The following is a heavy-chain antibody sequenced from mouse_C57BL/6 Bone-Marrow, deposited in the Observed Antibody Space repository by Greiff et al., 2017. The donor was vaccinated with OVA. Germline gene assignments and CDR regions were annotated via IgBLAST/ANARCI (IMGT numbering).Heavy chain of an antibody. CDR3: ARKGNYSDWYFDV. CDR1: GFSLTSYG. D-gene: IGHD1-1*01. J-gene: IGHJ1*03. CDR2: IWSGGST. V-gene: IGHV2-2*01. Sequence: QVHVKQSGPGLVQPSQSLSITCTVSGFSLTSYGVHWVRQSPGKGLEWLGVIWSGGSTDYNAAFISRLSISKDNSKSQVFFKMNSLQADDTAIYYCARKGNYSDWYFDVWGTGTTVTVSS.